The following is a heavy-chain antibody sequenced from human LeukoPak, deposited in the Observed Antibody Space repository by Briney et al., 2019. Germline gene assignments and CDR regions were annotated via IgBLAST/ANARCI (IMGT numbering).Heavy chain of an antibody. V-gene: IGHV3-7*01. J-gene: IGHJ4*02. CDR3: ARDFGPSYYYDSSGLFDF. CDR2: IKQEGSEQ. CDR1: GFTFSSYW. D-gene: IGHD3-22*01. Sequence: GGSLRLSRAASGFTFSSYWMSWVRQAPGKGREWVANIKQEGSEQYYVDSVKGRFTISRDNAKNSLYLQMNSLRAEDTAVYYCARDFGPSYYYDSSGLFDFWGQGPLVTVSS.